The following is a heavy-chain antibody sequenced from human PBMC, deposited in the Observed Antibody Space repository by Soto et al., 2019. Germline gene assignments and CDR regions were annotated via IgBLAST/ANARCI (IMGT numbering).Heavy chain of an antibody. D-gene: IGHD1-1*01. CDR2: IDSGGSST. CDR3: ARDYPGNGIDY. Sequence: EVQLVESGGGLVQPGWSLRLSCAASGFTFSTYWMNWVRQDPGKGLVWVSHIDSGGSSTTYADSVKGRFTISRDNAKNTLYLQMNSLRAEDTAVYYCARDYPGNGIDYWGQGTLVTVSS. V-gene: IGHV3-74*01. J-gene: IGHJ4*02. CDR1: GFTFSTYW.